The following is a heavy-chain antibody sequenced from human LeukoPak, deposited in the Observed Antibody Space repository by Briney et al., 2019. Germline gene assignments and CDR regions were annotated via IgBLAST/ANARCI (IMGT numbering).Heavy chain of an antibody. CDR1: GFTFSSYA. Sequence: AGSLRLSCAASGFTFSSYALCWVRQAPGKGLVWVSAISGSGGSTYYADSVKGRFTISGDNSKNTLYLQMNSLRAADTAVYYCAKDKLVYQQLVLGFDNWGQGALVTVSP. V-gene: IGHV3-23*01. CDR2: ISGSGGST. D-gene: IGHD6-13*01. CDR3: AKDKLVYQQLVLGFDN. J-gene: IGHJ4*02.